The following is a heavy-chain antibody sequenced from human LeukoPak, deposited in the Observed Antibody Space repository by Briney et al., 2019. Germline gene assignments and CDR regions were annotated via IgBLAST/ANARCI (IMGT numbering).Heavy chain of an antibody. D-gene: IGHD2-15*01. J-gene: IGHJ3*01. CDR2: IYDSGRT. CDR1: GGSVSSGDYY. V-gene: IGHV4-30-2*01. CDR3: ANSDRFCSGSCHVPDAFDF. Sequence: SQTLSLTCIVSGGSVSSGDYYWSWIRQPPGKGLEWIGYIYDSGRTDFNPSLKSRVTISVDTSKNQFSLKLSSVTAADTAVYYCANSDRFCSGSCHVPDAFDFWGQGTMVTVSS.